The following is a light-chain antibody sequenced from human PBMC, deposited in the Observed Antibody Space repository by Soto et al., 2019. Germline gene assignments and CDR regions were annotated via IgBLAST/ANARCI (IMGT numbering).Light chain of an antibody. CDR1: QTVHSNY. J-gene: IGKJ4*01. CDR2: DAS. Sequence: EVVLTQSPATLSLSPGERATLSCGASQTVHSNYLAWYQHKPGLAPRLLISDASSRATGIPDRFRGSGSGTDFTLTISRLEPEDFAVYYCQQYGTSPRGTFGGGTKVEIK. V-gene: IGKV3D-20*01. CDR3: QQYGTSPRGT.